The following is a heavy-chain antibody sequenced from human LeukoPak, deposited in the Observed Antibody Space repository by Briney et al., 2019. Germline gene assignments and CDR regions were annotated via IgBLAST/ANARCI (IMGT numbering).Heavy chain of an antibody. J-gene: IGHJ3*02. Sequence: GGSLRLSCTASGFTFDDYAMSWVRQAPGKGLEWVSVIYSGGSTYYADSVKGRFTISRDNSKNTLYLQMNSLRAEDTAVYYCARVKYSSGWYDAFDIWGQGTMVTVSS. D-gene: IGHD6-19*01. V-gene: IGHV3-53*01. CDR1: GFTFDDYA. CDR2: IYSGGST. CDR3: ARVKYSSGWYDAFDI.